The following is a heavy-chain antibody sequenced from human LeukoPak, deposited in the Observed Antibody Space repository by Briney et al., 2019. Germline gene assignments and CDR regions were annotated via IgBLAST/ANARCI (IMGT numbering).Heavy chain of an antibody. D-gene: IGHD4-17*01. CDR2: IYHSGTT. Sequence: SETLSLTCTVSGYSISSGYYWGWIRQPPGKGLEWIGSIYHSGTTYYNPSLKSRVTISVDTSKNQFSLKLSSVTAADTAVYYCARAHGDYGSYWGQGTLVTVSS. V-gene: IGHV4-38-2*02. CDR1: GYSISSGYY. CDR3: ARAHGDYGSY. J-gene: IGHJ4*02.